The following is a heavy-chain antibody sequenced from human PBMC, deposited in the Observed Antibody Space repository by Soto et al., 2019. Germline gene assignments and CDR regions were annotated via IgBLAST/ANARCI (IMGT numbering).Heavy chain of an antibody. CDR2: SNEGSGNS. Sequence: QVQLVQSGAEVKRPGASVRVSCKASGYNFKNYAIHWVRQAPGQRLEWMGWSNEGSGNSRYSQKFQGRASITRDTSANTVYMDLSSLKSEDTATYYCVGDDRAISGVVTLDYWGPGTLVTVSS. J-gene: IGHJ4*02. CDR3: VGDDRAISGVVTLDY. V-gene: IGHV1-3*01. D-gene: IGHD3-3*01. CDR1: GYNFKNYA.